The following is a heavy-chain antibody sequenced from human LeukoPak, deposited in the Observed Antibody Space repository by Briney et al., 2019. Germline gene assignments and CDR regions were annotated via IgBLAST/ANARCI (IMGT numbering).Heavy chain of an antibody. J-gene: IGHJ5*02. D-gene: IGHD2-15*01. CDR1: GFSFNTYA. Sequence: GGSLRLSCAASGFSFNTYAMSWVRQAPGKGLEWVSDISTSGGTTNYADSVKGRFTISRDNSKNTLYLQMNSLRAEDTAVYYCVKESSGGTLNWFDPWGLGTLVTVSS. CDR2: ISTSGGTT. CDR3: VKESSGGTLNWFDP. V-gene: IGHV3-23*01.